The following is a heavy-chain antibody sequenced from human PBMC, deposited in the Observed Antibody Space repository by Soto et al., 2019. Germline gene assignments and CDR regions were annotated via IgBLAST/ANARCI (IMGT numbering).Heavy chain of an antibody. V-gene: IGHV4-59*08. CDR1: GGSISSYY. CDR3: ARGRGYSYGYGY. CDR2: IYYSGST. Sequence: SETLSLTCTVSGGSISSYYWSWIRQPPGKGLEWIGYIYYSGSTYYNPSLKSRVTISVDTSKNQFSLKLSSVTAADTAVYYCARGRGYSYGYGYWGQGTLVTVSS. J-gene: IGHJ4*02. D-gene: IGHD5-18*01.